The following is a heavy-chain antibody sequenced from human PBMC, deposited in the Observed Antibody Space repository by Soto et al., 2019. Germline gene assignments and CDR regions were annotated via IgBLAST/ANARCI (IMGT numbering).Heavy chain of an antibody. CDR1: GFTFSNYW. J-gene: IGHJ2*01. CDR3: ARIDCGGNCYSRSWYFDI. CDR2: IRQDGGDK. V-gene: IGHV3-7*03. D-gene: IGHD2-21*02. Sequence: EVQLVESGGGLVQPGGSLRLSCVASGFTFSNYWMGWVRQAPGKGLEWVANIRQDGGDKRDLDSVKGRFTISRDNAQNSLYLQMNSLRAEDAAVYYCARIDCGGNCYSRSWYFDIWGRGTLVNVSS.